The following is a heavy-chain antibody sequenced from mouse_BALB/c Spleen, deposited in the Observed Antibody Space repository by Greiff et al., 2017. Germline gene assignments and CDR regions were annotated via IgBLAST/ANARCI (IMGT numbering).Heavy chain of an antibody. Sequence: VQLQQSGPGLVKPSQSLSLTCSVTCYSITSGYYWNCIRQFPGNKLEWMGYLSYDGSNNSNPSLKNRISITRDTSKNQFFLKLNSVTTEDTATYYCARCGTTVVARYWYFDVWGAGTTVTVSS. CDR3: ARCGTTVVARYWYFDV. V-gene: IGHV3-6*02. J-gene: IGHJ1*01. CDR1: CYSITSGYY. D-gene: IGHD1-1*01. CDR2: LSYDGSN.